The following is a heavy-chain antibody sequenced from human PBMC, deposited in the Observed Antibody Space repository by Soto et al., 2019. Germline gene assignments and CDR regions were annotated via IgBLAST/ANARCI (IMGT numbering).Heavy chain of an antibody. CDR3: TGEVASGY. CDR1: GFTFSSYG. V-gene: IGHV3-30*03. D-gene: IGHD2-8*02. J-gene: IGHJ4*02. Sequence: QVQLVESGGGVVQPGRSLRLSCAASGFTFSSYGMHWVRQAPGKGLEWVAVISKDGSVKYYADSVKGRFTISRDHSKNTLYLQMNSLGAEDTAAYYCTGEVASGYWGQGTLVTVSS. CDR2: ISKDGSVK.